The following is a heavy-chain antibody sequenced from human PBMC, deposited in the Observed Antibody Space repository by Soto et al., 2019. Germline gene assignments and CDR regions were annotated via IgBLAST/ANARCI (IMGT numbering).Heavy chain of an antibody. Sequence: ASVKVSCKASGYTFTSYYMHWVRQAPGQGLEWMGIINPSGGSTSYAQKFQGRVTMTRDTSTSTVYMELSSLRSEDTAVYYCARDRLSFGGLLWFGELFRYYGMDVWGQGTKVTVSS. CDR3: ARDRLSFGGLLWFGELFRYYGMDV. V-gene: IGHV1-46*01. D-gene: IGHD3-10*01. CDR1: GYTFTSYY. J-gene: IGHJ6*02. CDR2: INPSGGST.